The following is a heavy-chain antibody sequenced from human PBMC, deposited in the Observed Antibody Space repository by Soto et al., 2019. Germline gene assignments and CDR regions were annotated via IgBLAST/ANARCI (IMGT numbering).Heavy chain of an antibody. Sequence: PGGSLRLSCAASGLTFSSYGMHWVRQAPGKGLEWVAVISYDGSNKYYADSVKGRFTISRDNSKNTLYLQMNSLRAEDTAVYYCAKVPTRNCSGGSCYLDHYYYYMDVWGKGTTVTVSS. CDR2: ISYDGSNK. D-gene: IGHD2-15*01. CDR3: AKVPTRNCSGGSCYLDHYYYYMDV. V-gene: IGHV3-30*18. CDR1: GLTFSSYG. J-gene: IGHJ6*03.